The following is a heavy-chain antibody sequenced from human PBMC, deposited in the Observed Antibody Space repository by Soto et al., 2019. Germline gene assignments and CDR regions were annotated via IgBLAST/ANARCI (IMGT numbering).Heavy chain of an antibody. CDR2: IYWDDDK. CDR3: AHSPQALWPGDRFDY. CDR1: GFSLSTSGVG. J-gene: IGHJ4*02. Sequence: QITLKESGPTLVKPTQPLTLTCTFSGFSLSTSGVGVGWIRQPPGKALEWLALIYWDDDKRYSPSLKSRLTITKDTSKNQVVLTMTNMDPVDTATYYCAHSPQALWPGDRFDYWGQGTLVTVSS. V-gene: IGHV2-5*02. D-gene: IGHD4-17*01.